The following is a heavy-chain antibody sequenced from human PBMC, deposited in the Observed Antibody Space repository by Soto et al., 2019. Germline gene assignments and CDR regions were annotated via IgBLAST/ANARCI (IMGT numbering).Heavy chain of an antibody. CDR3: AKDRSGSHSYYFDS. CDR1: GFTFSGYA. D-gene: IGHD1-26*01. CDR2: ISGSGGSM. Sequence: PVGSLRLSCAASGFTFSGYAMNWVRQAPGKGLEWVSGISGSGGSMYYADSVKGRFTISRDNSKNTLYLQMNGLRAEDTAVYYCAKDRSGSHSYYFDSWGQGTLVTVSS. J-gene: IGHJ4*02. V-gene: IGHV3-23*01.